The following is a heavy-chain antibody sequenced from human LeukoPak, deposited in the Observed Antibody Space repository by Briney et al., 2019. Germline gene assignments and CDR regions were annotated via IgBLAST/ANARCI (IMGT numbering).Heavy chain of an antibody. V-gene: IGHV3-23*01. CDR2: ITGGHYAT. Sequence: GGSLRPSCAASGFSFSSFAMTWVRQAPGKGLEWVSSITGGHYATYNTDSVKGRFTISRDNAKSTLYLQMNSLRADDTAIYYCTKDPNGDYIGAFDPWGQGTLVTVSS. CDR3: TKDPNGDYIGAFDP. CDR1: GFSFSSFA. J-gene: IGHJ5*02. D-gene: IGHD4-17*01.